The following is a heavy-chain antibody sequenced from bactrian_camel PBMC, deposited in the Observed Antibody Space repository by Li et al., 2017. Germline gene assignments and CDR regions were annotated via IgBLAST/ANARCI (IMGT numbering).Heavy chain of an antibody. CDR3: ATVGESREAVIAGEDEYKY. V-gene: IGHV3S1*01. CDR1: GFTSIYYW. CDR2: INTGDGTT. Sequence: HVQLVESGGGLVQPGGSLKLSCVALGFTSIYYWMYWVRQAPGKGLEWVSTINTGDGTTYYADSVKDRFTISRDNAKNTVYAQMNSLKSDDTARYYCATVGESREAVIAGEDEYKYWGQGTQVTVS. D-gene: IGHD4*01. J-gene: IGHJ4*01.